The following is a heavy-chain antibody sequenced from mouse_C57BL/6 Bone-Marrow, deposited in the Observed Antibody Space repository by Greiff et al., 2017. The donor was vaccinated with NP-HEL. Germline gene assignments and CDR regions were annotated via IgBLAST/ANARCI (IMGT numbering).Heavy chain of an antibody. Sequence: VQLQQPGTELVKPGASVKLSCKASGYTFTSYWMHWVKQRPGQGLEWIGNINPSNGGTNYNEQSKSNATLTVDKSSSTAYMQLSSRTSEDAAVYYCAQAGMVTRAWFAYWGKGTLVTVSA. J-gene: IGHJ3*01. V-gene: IGHV1-53*01. CDR3: AQAGMVTRAWFAY. D-gene: IGHD2-2*01. CDR2: INPSNGGT. CDR1: GYTFTSYW.